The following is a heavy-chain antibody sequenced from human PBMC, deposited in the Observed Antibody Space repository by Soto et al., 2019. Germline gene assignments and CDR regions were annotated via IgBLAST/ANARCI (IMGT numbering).Heavy chain of an antibody. Sequence: ASVKVSCKASGYTFTSYAMHWVRQAPGQRLEWMGWINAGNGNTKYSQKFLGRVTITRDTSASTAYMELSSLRSEDTAVYYCARGVAGPLHWFDPWGQGTLVTVSS. V-gene: IGHV1-3*01. CDR3: ARGVAGPLHWFDP. CDR1: GYTFTSYA. J-gene: IGHJ5*02. D-gene: IGHD6-19*01. CDR2: INAGNGNT.